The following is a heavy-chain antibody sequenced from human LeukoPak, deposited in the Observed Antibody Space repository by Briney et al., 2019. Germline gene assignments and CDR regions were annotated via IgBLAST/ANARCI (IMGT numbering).Heavy chain of an antibody. Sequence: GWSLRLSCTGSGFSVSSNSMSWVRQAPGKGLEWVSFIYSDNTNYSDSVKGRFTISRDNSKNTLYLQMNSLSAEDTAVYYCARRAGADSHPYDYWGQGTLVTVSS. D-gene: IGHD2-21*02. CDR2: IYSDNT. CDR3: ARRAGADSHPYDY. J-gene: IGHJ4*02. V-gene: IGHV3-53*01. CDR1: GFSVSSNS.